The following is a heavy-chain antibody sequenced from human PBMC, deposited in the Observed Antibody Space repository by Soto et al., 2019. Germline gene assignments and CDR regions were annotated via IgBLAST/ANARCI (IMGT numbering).Heavy chain of an antibody. CDR1: GGAVSSGTYY. CDR2: IYFTGST. CDR3: TRSPPRVQWLDP. V-gene: IGHV4-61*01. Sequence: PSETLSLTCTVSGGAVSSGTYYWSWIRQPPGKGLEWIGHIYFTGSTNYNPSLKSRVTMSLDTSRNQFSLKLSSATAADTAVYYCTRSPPRVQWLDPWGLGTLVTVYS. J-gene: IGHJ5*02.